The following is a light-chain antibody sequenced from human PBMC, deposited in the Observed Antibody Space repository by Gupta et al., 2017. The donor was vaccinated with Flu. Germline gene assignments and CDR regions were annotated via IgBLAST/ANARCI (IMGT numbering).Light chain of an antibody. Sequence: DIQMTHSPSSLYASVGDRVTITCRVSQSLSSYLNWYQQKPGKAPKLLIYAASSLQSGVPSRFSGSGSGTDFTLTIISLQPEDFATYYCQQSYSTPRSFGQGTKLEIK. CDR3: QQSYSTPRS. CDR2: AAS. CDR1: QSLSSY. J-gene: IGKJ2*03. V-gene: IGKV1-39*01.